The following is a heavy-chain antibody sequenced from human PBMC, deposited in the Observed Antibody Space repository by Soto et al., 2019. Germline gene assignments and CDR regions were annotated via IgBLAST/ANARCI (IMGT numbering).Heavy chain of an antibody. CDR3: ARYPRLDY. J-gene: IGHJ4*02. Sequence: PSETLSLTCTVSGGSISGYYWSWIRQPPGKRLEWIGYIYYTGSTNYNPSLRSRVTISIDTSKNQFSLKLSSVTAADTAVCYCARYPRLDYWGQGTLVTVSS. CDR2: IYYTGST. V-gene: IGHV4-59*08. CDR1: GGSISGYY.